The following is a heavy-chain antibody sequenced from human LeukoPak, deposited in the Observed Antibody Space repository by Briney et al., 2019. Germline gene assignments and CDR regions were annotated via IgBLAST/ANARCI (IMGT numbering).Heavy chain of an antibody. CDR3: AHRYIGERPFDP. V-gene: IGHV2-5*02. CDR1: GFSLSTSEVG. Sequence: SGPTLVNPTQTLTLTCTFSGFSLSTSEVGVGWIRQPPGKALEWLALIYWDDDKRYSPSLKSRLTITKDTSKNQVVLTMTNMDPVVTATYYCAHRYIGERPFDPWGQGILVTVSS. CDR2: IYWDDDK. J-gene: IGHJ5*02. D-gene: IGHD6-6*01.